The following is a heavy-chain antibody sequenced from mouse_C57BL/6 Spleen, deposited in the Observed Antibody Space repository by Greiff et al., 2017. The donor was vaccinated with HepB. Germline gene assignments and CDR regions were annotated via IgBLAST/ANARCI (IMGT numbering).Heavy chain of an antibody. CDR3: ARGFHYFDY. V-gene: IGHV3-6*01. Sequence: DVKLQESGPGLVKPSQSLSLTCSVTGYSITSGYYWNWIRQFPGNKLEWMGYISYDGSNNYNPSLKNRISITRDTSKNTFFLKLNSVTTEDTATYYCARGFHYFDYWGQGTTLTVSS. CDR1: GYSITSGYY. CDR2: ISYDGSN. J-gene: IGHJ2*01.